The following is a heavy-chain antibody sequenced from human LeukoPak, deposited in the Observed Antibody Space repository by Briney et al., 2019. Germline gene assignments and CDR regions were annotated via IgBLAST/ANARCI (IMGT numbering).Heavy chain of an antibody. V-gene: IGHV4-30-2*01. D-gene: IGHD3-22*01. CDR2: IYHSGST. CDR1: GGSFSGYS. Sequence: SETLSLTCAVYGGSFSGYSWSWIRQPPGKGLEWIGHIYHSGSTYYNPSLKSRVTISVDRSKNQFSLKLSSVTAADTAVYYCARVTPHYYDSSGYYPSLYNYYG. J-gene: IGHJ6*01. CDR3: ARVTPHYYDSSGYYPSLYNYYG.